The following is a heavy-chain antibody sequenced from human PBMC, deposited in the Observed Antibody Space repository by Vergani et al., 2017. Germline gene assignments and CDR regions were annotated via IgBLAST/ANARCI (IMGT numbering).Heavy chain of an antibody. CDR1: GGTFSNYA. J-gene: IGHJ4*02. V-gene: IGHV1-69*01. CDR3: AGGHRSSWLDY. D-gene: IGHD6-13*01. CDR2: IIPIFGTA. Sequence: QVQLVQSGAEVKKPGSSVKVSCKASGGTFSNYAISGGRQAPGQGLEWLGGIIPIFGTANYAQKFQGRVTITADQSTSTAYMELSSLRSEDTAVYFCAGGHRSSWLDYGGQGTVVSVSS.